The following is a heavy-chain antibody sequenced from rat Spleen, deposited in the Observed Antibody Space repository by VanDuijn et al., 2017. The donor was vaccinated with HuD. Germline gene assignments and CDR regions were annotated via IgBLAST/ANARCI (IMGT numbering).Heavy chain of an antibody. CDR1: GFTFSDYY. CDR2: ISYEGSGT. D-gene: IGHD3-1*01. Sequence: EVQLVESGGGLVQPGRSLKLSCAASGFTFSDYYMAWVRQAPKKGLEWVASISYEGSGTYYGDSVKGRFTVSRDNAKSTLYLQMNSLRSEDTATYYCERRDGPPFDYWGQGVMVTVSS. J-gene: IGHJ2*01. V-gene: IGHV5-22*01. CDR3: ERRDGPPFDY.